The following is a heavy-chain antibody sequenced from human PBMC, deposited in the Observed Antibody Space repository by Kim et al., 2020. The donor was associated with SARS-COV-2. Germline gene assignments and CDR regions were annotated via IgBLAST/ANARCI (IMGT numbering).Heavy chain of an antibody. CDR2: ISSNGGST. Sequence: GGSLRLSCAASGFTFSSYAMHWVRQAPGKGLEYVSAISSNGGSTYYADSVKGRFTISRDNSKNTLYLQMGSLRAEDMAVYYCARGGYNSYGMDVWGQGTT. CDR1: GFTFSSYA. J-gene: IGHJ6*02. V-gene: IGHV3-64*02. D-gene: IGHD5-12*01. CDR3: ARGGYNSYGMDV.